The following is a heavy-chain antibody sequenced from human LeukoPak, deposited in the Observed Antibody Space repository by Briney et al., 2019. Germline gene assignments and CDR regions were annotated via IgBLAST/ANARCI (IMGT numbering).Heavy chain of an antibody. CDR2: INSRSSTI. D-gene: IGHD2-21*02. J-gene: IGHJ3*02. CDR1: GFTFSTHD. CDR3: TSHTGTGDAFRPFHI. V-gene: IGHV3-48*04. Sequence: GGSLRLSRAASGFTFSTHDVNWVRQAPGKGLEWVSFINSRSSTIYYADSVKGQFTISRDNAKNSLYLQMNSLRAEDTAVYYCTSHTGTGDAFRPFHIWGQGTMVTVSS.